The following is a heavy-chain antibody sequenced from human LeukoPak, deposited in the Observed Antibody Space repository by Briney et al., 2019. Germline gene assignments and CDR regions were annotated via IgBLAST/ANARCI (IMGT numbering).Heavy chain of an antibody. Sequence: GESLKISCKGSGYSFTSYWIGWVRQMPGEGLEWMGIIYPGDSDTRYSPSFQGQVTISADKSISTAYLQRSSLKASDTAMYYCARSDDYVWGSYRYTPFDYWGQGTLVTVSS. D-gene: IGHD3-16*02. CDR2: IYPGDSDT. CDR3: ARSDDYVWGSYRYTPFDY. CDR1: GYSFTSYW. V-gene: IGHV5-51*01. J-gene: IGHJ4*02.